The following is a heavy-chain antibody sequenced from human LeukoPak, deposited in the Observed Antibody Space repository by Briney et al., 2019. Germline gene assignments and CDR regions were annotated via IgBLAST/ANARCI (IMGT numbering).Heavy chain of an antibody. CDR1: GGSISSTSYY. CDR2: FYYTGSI. J-gene: IGHJ4*02. CDR3: ARDIYYDSSVL. Sequence: SETLSLTCLVSGGSISSTSYYWGWIRQSPGRGLEWIGSFYYTGSIFDNRSLRSRVTISIDMSKNQFLLKLSSVTAADTAVYYCARDIYYDSSVLWGQGTLVTVSS. D-gene: IGHD3-22*01. V-gene: IGHV4-39*07.